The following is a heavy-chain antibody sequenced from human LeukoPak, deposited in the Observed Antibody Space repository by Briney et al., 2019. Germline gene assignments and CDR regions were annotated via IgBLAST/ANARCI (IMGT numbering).Heavy chain of an antibody. CDR1: GFSFTKYW. V-gene: IGHV3-7*01. Sequence: GGSLRLTCAASGFSFTKYWMSWVRQAPGKGLEWVASIRPDGIEKQYVDSVKGRFFISRDNSSESLHLQMKTLRVDDTALYFCARGPDSGTFYRYFDYWGQGALTTVSS. J-gene: IGHJ4*02. D-gene: IGHD3-10*01. CDR2: IRPDGIEK. CDR3: ARGPDSGTFYRYFDY.